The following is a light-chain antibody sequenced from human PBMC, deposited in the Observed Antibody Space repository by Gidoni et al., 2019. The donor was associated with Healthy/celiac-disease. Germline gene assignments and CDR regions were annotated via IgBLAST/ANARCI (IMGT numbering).Light chain of an antibody. CDR3: QQRSNWPPALT. V-gene: IGKV3-11*01. CDR1: QSVSSY. Sequence: DIVLTQSPATLSLSPGERATLSCRASQSVSSYLAWYQQKPGQAPRRLIYDASNRATRIPARCSGSGAGTEFTLTISSLEPEDFAVYYCQQRSNWPPALTFGGXTKVEIK. J-gene: IGKJ4*01. CDR2: DAS.